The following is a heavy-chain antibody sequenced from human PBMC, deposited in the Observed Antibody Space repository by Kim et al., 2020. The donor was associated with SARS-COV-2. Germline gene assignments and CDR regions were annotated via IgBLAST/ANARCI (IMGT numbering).Heavy chain of an antibody. CDR3: ARELGTTRYYYFYGMDV. V-gene: IGHV1-18*01. D-gene: IGHD1-7*01. CDR1: GFTLADYG. Sequence: ASVKVSCKASGFTLADYGINWVRQAPGQGLEWMGWISAKSGNTNYAQKFQGRVSMTTDTSTSTVYMDLRTLRSDDTAVYYCARELGTTRYYYFYGMDVWG. J-gene: IGHJ6*02. CDR2: ISAKSGNT.